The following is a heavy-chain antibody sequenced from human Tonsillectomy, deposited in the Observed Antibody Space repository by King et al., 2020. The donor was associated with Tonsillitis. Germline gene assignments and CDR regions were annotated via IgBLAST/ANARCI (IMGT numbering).Heavy chain of an antibody. CDR3: ARIYGPFDY. D-gene: IGHD2-2*02. J-gene: IGHJ4*02. CDR2: ISYSGRT. Sequence: QLQESGPGLVKPSETLSLTCTVSGGSITNYYWSLIRQPPGKGLEWIGYISYSGRTDYNPSLKSRVTISVDTSKNQFSLKLSSVTAADTAVYYCARIYGPFDYWGQGILVTVSS. V-gene: IGHV4-59*01. CDR1: GGSITNYY.